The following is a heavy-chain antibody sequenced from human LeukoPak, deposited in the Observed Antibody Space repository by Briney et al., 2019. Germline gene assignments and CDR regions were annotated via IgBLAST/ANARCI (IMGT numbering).Heavy chain of an antibody. D-gene: IGHD3-22*01. V-gene: IGHV3-7*01. CDR3: ARKYGRTYYYDSSGYYPVDY. J-gene: IGHJ4*02. Sequence: GGSLRLSCAASGFTFSSYWMSWVRQAPGKGLERVANIKQDGSEKYYVDSVKGRFTISRDNAKNSLYLQMNSLRAGDTAVYYCARKYGRTYYYDSSGYYPVDYWGQGTLVTVSS. CDR1: GFTFSSYW. CDR2: IKQDGSEK.